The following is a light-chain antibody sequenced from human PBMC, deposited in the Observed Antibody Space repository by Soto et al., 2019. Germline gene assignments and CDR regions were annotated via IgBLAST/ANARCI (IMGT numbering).Light chain of an antibody. CDR2: DAS. CDR3: QHYHGWPIT. CDR1: QSVSSH. J-gene: IGKJ5*01. Sequence: EIVMTQSPATLSVSPGEGATVSCRASQSVSSHLALSQHKPGQAPRLLFYDASTRATGIPARFSGSGSGTEFTITISSLQSEDFAVYYCQHYHGWPITFGQGTRLEIK. V-gene: IGKV3-15*01.